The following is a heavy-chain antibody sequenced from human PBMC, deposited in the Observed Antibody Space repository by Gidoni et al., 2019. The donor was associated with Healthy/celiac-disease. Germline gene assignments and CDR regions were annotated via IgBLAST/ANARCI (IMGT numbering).Heavy chain of an antibody. CDR3: ARNYGSGILFPKNWFDP. V-gene: IGHV4-39*01. CDR2: IYYSGST. Sequence: QLQLQESGPGLVKPSATLSLTCTVSAGSISSSSYYWGWIRQPPGKGLEWIGSIYYSGSTYYNPSLKSRVTISVDTSKNQFSLKLSSVTAADTAVYYCARNYGSGILFPKNWFDPWGQGTLVTVSS. J-gene: IGHJ5*02. D-gene: IGHD3-10*01. CDR1: AGSISSSSYY.